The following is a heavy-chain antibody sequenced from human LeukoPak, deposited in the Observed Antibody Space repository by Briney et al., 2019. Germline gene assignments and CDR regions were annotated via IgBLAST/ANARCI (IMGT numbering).Heavy chain of an antibody. J-gene: IGHJ5*02. D-gene: IGHD5-18*01. CDR2: ISSTSSYI. CDR3: ARGQLWQTGWFDP. Sequence: GGSLRLSCAASGFTFSDYSMHWVRQAPGEGLEWVSTISSTSSYIYSADSLKGRFTISRDNAKNSLYLQMSTLRAEDTAVYYCARGQLWQTGWFDPWGQGTLVSVSS. CDR1: GFTFSDYS. V-gene: IGHV3-21*01.